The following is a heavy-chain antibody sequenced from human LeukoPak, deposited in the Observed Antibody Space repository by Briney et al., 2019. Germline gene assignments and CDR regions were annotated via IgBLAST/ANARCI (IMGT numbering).Heavy chain of an antibody. J-gene: IGHJ4*02. CDR3: AKSMDILTGYLWSLDY. CDR1: GFTFSSYE. V-gene: IGHV3-48*03. Sequence: GGSLRLSCAASGFTFSSYEMNWVRQAPGKGLEWVSYISSSGSTIYYADSVKGRFTISRDNSKNTLYLQMNSLRAEDTAVYYCAKSMDILTGYLWSLDYWGQGILVTVSS. D-gene: IGHD3-9*01. CDR2: ISSSGSTI.